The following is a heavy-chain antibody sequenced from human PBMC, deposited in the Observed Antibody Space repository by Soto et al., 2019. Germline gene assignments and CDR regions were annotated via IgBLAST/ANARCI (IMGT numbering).Heavy chain of an antibody. CDR1: GFTFSSYA. CDR2: ISYDGSNK. J-gene: IGHJ5*02. Sequence: GGSLRLSCAASGFTFSSYAMHWVRQAPGKGLEWVAVISYDGSNKYYADSVKGRFTISRDNPKNTLYLQMNSLRAEDTAVYYCARDGYCSGGSCVTWFDPWGQGTLVTVSS. D-gene: IGHD2-15*01. CDR3: ARDGYCSGGSCVTWFDP. V-gene: IGHV3-30-3*01.